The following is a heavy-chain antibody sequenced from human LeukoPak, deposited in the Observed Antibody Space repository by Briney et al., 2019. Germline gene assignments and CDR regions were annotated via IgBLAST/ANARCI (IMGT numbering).Heavy chain of an antibody. CDR1: GFTFSTYW. J-gene: IGHJ4*02. CDR2: IYSGGST. D-gene: IGHD5-18*01. Sequence: GSLRLSCAASGFTFSTYWMSWVRQAPGKGLEWVSVIYSGGSTYYADSVKGRFTISRDNSKNTLYLQMNSLRVEDTAVYYCARDCCLKYSSGNWGQGTLVNVSP. CDR3: ARDCCLKYSSGN. V-gene: IGHV3-53*01.